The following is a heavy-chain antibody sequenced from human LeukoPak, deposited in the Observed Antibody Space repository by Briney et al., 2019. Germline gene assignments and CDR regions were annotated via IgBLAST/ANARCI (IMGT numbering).Heavy chain of an antibody. D-gene: IGHD3-22*01. V-gene: IGHV3-15*01. CDR2: IKSKTDGGTT. J-gene: IGHJ4*02. CDR3: ANYYDSDTYHGLIRY. CDR1: GFTFNNAW. Sequence: PGGSLRLSCAASGFTFNNAWMSWVRQAPGKGLEWVGRIKSKTDGGTTDYTAPVKGRFTISRDDPKNTVYLEMNSLKTDDTAVYYCANYYDSDTYHGLIRYWGQGTLVTVSS.